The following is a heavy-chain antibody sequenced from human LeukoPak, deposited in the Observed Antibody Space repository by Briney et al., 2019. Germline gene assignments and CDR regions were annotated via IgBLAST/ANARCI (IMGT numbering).Heavy chain of an antibody. D-gene: IGHD4-23*01. CDR2: ISSSSYI. Sequence: PGGSLRLSCAASGFTFSSYSMNWVRQAPGKGLEWVSSISSSSYIYYADSVKGRFTISRDNAKNSLYLQMNSLRAEDTAVYYCARGTVVTAFDYWGQGTLVTVSS. CDR1: GFTFSSYS. V-gene: IGHV3-21*01. CDR3: ARGTVVTAFDY. J-gene: IGHJ4*02.